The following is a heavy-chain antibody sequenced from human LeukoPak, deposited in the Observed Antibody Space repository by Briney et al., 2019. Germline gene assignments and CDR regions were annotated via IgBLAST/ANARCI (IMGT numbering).Heavy chain of an antibody. CDR3: ARRGYSYGSYYYYGMDV. J-gene: IGHJ6*02. D-gene: IGHD5-18*01. CDR2: IYPGDSDT. CDR1: GYSFTSYW. Sequence: GESLKISCKGSGYSFTSYWIGWVRQMRGKGLECMGIIYPGDSDTRYSPSFQGQVTISADKSISTAYLQWSSLKASDTAMYYCARRGYSYGSYYYYGMDVWGQGTTVTVSS. V-gene: IGHV5-51*01.